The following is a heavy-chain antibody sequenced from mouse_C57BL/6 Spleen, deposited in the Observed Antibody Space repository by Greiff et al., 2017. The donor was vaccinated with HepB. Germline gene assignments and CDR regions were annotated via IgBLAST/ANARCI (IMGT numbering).Heavy chain of an antibody. V-gene: IGHV14-1*01. Sequence: VQLQQPGAELVRPGASVKLSCTASGFNIKDYYMHWVKQRPEQGLEWIGRIDPEDGDTEYAPKFQGKATMTADTSSNTAYLQLSSLTSEDTAVYYCTTHGSSHYYAMDYWGQGTSVTVSA. CDR2: IDPEDGDT. CDR3: TTHGSSHYYAMDY. J-gene: IGHJ4*01. CDR1: GFNIKDYY. D-gene: IGHD1-1*01.